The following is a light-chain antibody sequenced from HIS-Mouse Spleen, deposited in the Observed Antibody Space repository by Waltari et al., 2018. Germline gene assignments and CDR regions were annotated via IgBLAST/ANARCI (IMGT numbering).Light chain of an antibody. J-gene: IGKJ1*01. V-gene: IGKV2-28*01. CDR3: MQALQTWT. Sequence: DIVMTQSPLSLPVTPGEPASISCRSSQSLLHSNGYTYLDWYLQKPGQSPQLLIYLGSNRASGVPDRFSGSGSVTDFTLKISRVEAEDVGVYYCMQALQTWTFGQGTKVEIK. CDR2: LGS. CDR1: QSLLHSNGYTY.